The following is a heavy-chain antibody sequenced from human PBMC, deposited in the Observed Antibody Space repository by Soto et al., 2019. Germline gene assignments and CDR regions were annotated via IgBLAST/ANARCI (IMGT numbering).Heavy chain of an antibody. CDR3: ASQLRFLARMDV. J-gene: IGHJ6*02. CDR2: IYYSGST. V-gene: IGHV4-30-4*01. Sequence: TLALTCTVAGGSISSGDYYWRWIRQPPGKGLEWIGYIYYSGSTYYNPSLKSRVTISVDTSKNQFSLKLSSVTAADTAVHYCASQLRFLARMDVWGQGTTVTVSS. D-gene: IGHD3-3*01. CDR1: GGSISSGDYY.